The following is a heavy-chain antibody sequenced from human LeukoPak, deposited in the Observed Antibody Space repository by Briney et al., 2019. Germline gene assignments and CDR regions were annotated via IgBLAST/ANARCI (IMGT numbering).Heavy chain of an antibody. D-gene: IGHD6-19*01. CDR1: GGSISSSSSY. CDR2: IYYSGST. CDR3: ARLPPDSSGWYYFDY. Sequence: PSETLSLTCTVSGGSISSSSSYWGWIRQPPGKGLEWIGSIYYSGSTYYNPSLKSRVTISVDTSKNQFSLRLSSVTAADTAVYYCARLPPDSSGWYYFDYWGQGTLVTVSS. V-gene: IGHV4-39*01. J-gene: IGHJ4*02.